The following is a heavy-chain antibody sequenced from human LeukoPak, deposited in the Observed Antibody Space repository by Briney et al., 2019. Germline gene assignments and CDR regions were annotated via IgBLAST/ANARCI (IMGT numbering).Heavy chain of an antibody. CDR3: ARQPKSCTPGVYITGKACWFDP. J-gene: IGHJ5*02. V-gene: IGHV4-39*01. D-gene: IGHD3-10*01. Sequence: SDTLSLTCTVSTDSISSGHYCWGWIRQTPEKGLEWIANIYYSGNTYYNPSLTSLKSRVSISIDTANNRFSLRLTSVTAADTAIYYCARQPKSCTPGVYITGKACWFDPWGQGIQVTVSS. CDR1: TDSISSGHYC. CDR2: IYYSGNT.